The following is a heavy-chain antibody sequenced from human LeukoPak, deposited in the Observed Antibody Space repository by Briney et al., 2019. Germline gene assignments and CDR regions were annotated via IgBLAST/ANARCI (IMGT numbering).Heavy chain of an antibody. CDR3: ARVFVLLWFGELPLFDY. Sequence: GASVKVSCKASGYTFTSYGISWVRQAPGQGLEWMGWISAYNGNTNYAQKLQGRVTMTTDTSTSTAYMELRSLRSDDTAVYYCARVFVLLWFGELPLFDYWGQGTLVTVSS. J-gene: IGHJ4*02. D-gene: IGHD3-10*01. CDR2: ISAYNGNT. CDR1: GYTFTSYG. V-gene: IGHV1-18*01.